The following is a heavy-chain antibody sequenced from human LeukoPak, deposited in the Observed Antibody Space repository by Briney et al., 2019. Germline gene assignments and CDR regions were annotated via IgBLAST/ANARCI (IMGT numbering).Heavy chain of an antibody. CDR3: ARDYGGSSPFDS. V-gene: IGHV3-48*03. CDR2: ISSSGETI. D-gene: IGHD4-23*01. Sequence: GGSLRLSCAAPGFTSSSYEMHWVRQAPGEGLEWVSYISSSGETIYNADSVKGRFTISRDNAKNSLYLQMNSLRAEDTAVYYCARDYGGSSPFDSWGQGTLVTVSS. J-gene: IGHJ4*02. CDR1: GFTSSSYE.